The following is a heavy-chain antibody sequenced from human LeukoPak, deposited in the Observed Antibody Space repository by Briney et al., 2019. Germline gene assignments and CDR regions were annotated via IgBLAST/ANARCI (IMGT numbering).Heavy chain of an antibody. V-gene: IGHV3-23*01. CDR1: GFTFSSYG. J-gene: IGHJ4*02. CDR3: AKVLDGTGYWNYYFDS. CDR2: ISGNGGRT. D-gene: IGHD3-22*01. Sequence: PGGSLRLSCAASGFTFSSYGMSWVRQAPGKGLEWVSFISGNGGRTDYAESVKGRFTISRDNSKNTLYLQMNSLRAEDTAVYYCAKVLDGTGYWNYYFDSWGQGTLVTVSS.